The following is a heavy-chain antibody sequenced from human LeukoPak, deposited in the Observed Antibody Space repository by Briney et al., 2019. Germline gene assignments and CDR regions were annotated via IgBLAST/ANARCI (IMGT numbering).Heavy chain of an antibody. CDR1: GFTFTNAW. V-gene: IGHV3-15*01. Sequence: GGSLRLSCAASGFTFTNAWMSWVRQAPGKGLEWVGRIKSITDGGTTYYAAPVKGRFTISRDDSKNTVYLQMNSLKTEDTAVYYCTTGSYGGGYWGQGTLVTVSS. CDR2: IKSITDGGTT. J-gene: IGHJ4*02. CDR3: TTGSYGGGY. D-gene: IGHD5-18*01.